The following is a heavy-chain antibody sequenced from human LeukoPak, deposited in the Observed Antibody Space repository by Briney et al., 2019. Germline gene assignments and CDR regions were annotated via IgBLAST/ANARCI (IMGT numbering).Heavy chain of an antibody. V-gene: IGHV4-39*01. CDR1: GGSISSSSYY. D-gene: IGHD3-9*01. J-gene: IGHJ4*02. Sequence: SETLSLTCTVSGGSISSSSYYWGWIRQPPEKGLEWIGSIYYSGSTYYNPSLKSRVTISVDTSKNQFSLKLSSVTAADTAVYYCARVNTYYDILTGYYKEYYFDYWGQGTLVTVSS. CDR3: ARVNTYYDILTGYYKEYYFDY. CDR2: IYYSGST.